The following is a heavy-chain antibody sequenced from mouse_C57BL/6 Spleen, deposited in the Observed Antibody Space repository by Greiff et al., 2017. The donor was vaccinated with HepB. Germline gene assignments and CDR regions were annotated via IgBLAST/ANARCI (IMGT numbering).Heavy chain of an antibody. CDR2: INPSSGYT. Sequence: QVQLQQSGAELARPGASVKMSCKASGYTFTSYTMHWVNQRPGQGLEWIGYINPSSGYTKYNQKFKDKATLTADKSSSTAYMQLSSLTSEDSAVYYCARSIYDDYYVLFAYWGQGALVTVSA. CDR3: ARSIYDDYYVLFAY. J-gene: IGHJ3*01. V-gene: IGHV1-4*01. D-gene: IGHD2-3*01. CDR1: GYTFTSYT.